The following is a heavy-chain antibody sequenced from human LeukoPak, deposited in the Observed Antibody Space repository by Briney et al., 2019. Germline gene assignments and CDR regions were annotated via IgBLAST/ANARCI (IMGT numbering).Heavy chain of an antibody. CDR3: ARVVLIAAAGMIFDY. D-gene: IGHD6-13*01. CDR1: GFTFSSYA. Sequence: GRSLRLSCAASGFTFSSYAMHWVRQAPGKGRERVAVISYDGSNKYYADSVKGRFTISRDNSKNTLYLQMNSLRAEDTAVYYCARVVLIAAAGMIFDYWGQGTLVTVSS. V-gene: IGHV3-30-3*01. J-gene: IGHJ4*02. CDR2: ISYDGSNK.